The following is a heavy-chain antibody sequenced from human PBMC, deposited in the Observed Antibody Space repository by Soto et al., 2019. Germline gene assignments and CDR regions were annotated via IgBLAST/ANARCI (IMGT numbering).Heavy chain of an antibody. Sequence: GGSLRLSCAASGFTFSSYAMHWVRQAPGKGLEWVAVISYDGSNKYYADSVKGRFTISRDNSKNTLYLQMNSLRAEDTAVYYCASTVMHVGGKWVFDYWGQGTLVTVSS. V-gene: IGHV3-30-3*01. CDR1: GFTFSSYA. CDR2: ISYDGSNK. J-gene: IGHJ4*02. CDR3: ASTVMHVGGKWVFDY. D-gene: IGHD1-26*01.